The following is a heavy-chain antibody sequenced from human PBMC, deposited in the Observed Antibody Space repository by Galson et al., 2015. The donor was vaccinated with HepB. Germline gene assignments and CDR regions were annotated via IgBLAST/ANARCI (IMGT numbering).Heavy chain of an antibody. V-gene: IGHV6-1*01. J-gene: IGHJ4*02. D-gene: IGHD3-22*01. CDR3: ARHPYDGSGHFDF. CDR1: GDSVSSNSAA. Sequence: CAISGDSVSSNSAAWNWIRQSPSRGLEWLGRTYYRSKWYNDYAVPVKGRITINPGTSKNQFSLQLNYVTPEDTAVYYCARHPYDGSGHFDFWGQGSLVTVSS. CDR2: TYYRSKWYN.